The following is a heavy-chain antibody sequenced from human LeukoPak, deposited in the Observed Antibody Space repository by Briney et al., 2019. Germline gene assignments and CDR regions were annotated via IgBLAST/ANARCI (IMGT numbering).Heavy chain of an antibody. Sequence: GGSLRLSCAASGFTFGSYSMNWVRQAPGKGLEWVSSISSSSSYIYYADSVKGRFTISRDNAKNSLYLQMNSLRAEDTAVYYCASLSGGYCSSTSCPLYGMDVWGQGTTVTVSS. V-gene: IGHV3-21*01. D-gene: IGHD2-2*01. J-gene: IGHJ6*02. CDR1: GFTFGSYS. CDR2: ISSSSSYI. CDR3: ASLSGGYCSSTSCPLYGMDV.